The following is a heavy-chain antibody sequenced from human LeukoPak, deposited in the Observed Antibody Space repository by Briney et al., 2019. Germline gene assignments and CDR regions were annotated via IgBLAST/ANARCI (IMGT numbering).Heavy chain of an antibody. D-gene: IGHD6-19*01. J-gene: IGHJ4*02. CDR3: ARSGWHTRYYFDY. Sequence: GGSLRLSCAASGFTFSSYAMHWVRQAPGKGLEWVAVIPYDGSNKYYADSVKGRFTISRDNSKNTLYLQMNSLRAEDTAVYYCARSGWHTRYYFDYWGQGTLVTVSS. CDR1: GFTFSSYA. CDR2: IPYDGSNK. V-gene: IGHV3-30-3*01.